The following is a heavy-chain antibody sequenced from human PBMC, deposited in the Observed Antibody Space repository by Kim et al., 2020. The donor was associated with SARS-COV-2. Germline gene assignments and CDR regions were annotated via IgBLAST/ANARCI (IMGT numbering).Heavy chain of an antibody. J-gene: IGHJ5*02. Sequence: RFTIARDNAKNSLYLQMNSLGAEDTAVYYCARESGSRYYGSVYLPWFDPWGQGTLVTVSS. CDR3: ARESGSRYYGSVYLPWFDP. V-gene: IGHV3-11*06. D-gene: IGHD3-10*01.